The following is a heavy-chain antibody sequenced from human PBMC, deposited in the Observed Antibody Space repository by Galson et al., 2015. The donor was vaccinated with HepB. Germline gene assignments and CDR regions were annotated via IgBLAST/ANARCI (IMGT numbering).Heavy chain of an antibody. D-gene: IGHD2/OR15-2a*01. CDR1: RFTFSSYS. CDR3: ARGLSNHFDY. J-gene: IGHJ4*02. Sequence: SLRLSCAASRFTFSSYSMNWVRQAPGKGLEWVSYISSSSSTIYYADSVRGRFTISRDSAKNSLYLQMNSLRDDDTAVYYCARGLSNHFDYWGQGTLVTVSS. V-gene: IGHV3-48*02. CDR2: ISSSSSTI.